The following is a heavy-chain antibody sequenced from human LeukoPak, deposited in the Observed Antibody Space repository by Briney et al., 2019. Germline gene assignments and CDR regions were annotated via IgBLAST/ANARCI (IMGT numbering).Heavy chain of an antibody. CDR3: AREKQSGGTPFDY. CDR2: TYSGGRT. Sequence: SGGSLRLSCAASGFTVSNNYMSWVRQAPGKGLEWVSVTYSGGRTYYADSVKGRFTVSRDNSKNTVYLQMNSLRDEDTAVYYCAREKQSGGTPFDYWGQGSLVTVSS. D-gene: IGHD1-26*01. CDR1: GFTVSNNY. J-gene: IGHJ4*02. V-gene: IGHV3-53*01.